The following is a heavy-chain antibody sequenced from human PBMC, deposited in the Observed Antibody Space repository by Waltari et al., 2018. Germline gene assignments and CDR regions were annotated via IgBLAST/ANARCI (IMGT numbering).Heavy chain of an antibody. CDR2: IKADGSEQ. V-gene: IGHV3-7*03. J-gene: IGHJ4*02. CDR3: ARGSAYYVRVWDY. Sequence: EVQLVESGGTLVQPGGSLRLSCAASGLTFRGYWMTWVRQAPGKGLEWVANIKADGSEQYYVDSVRGRFTISRDNAENSLYLQMNSLIADDTAVYYCARGSAYYVRVWDYWGQGTLVTVSS. CDR1: GLTFRGYW. D-gene: IGHD3-16*01.